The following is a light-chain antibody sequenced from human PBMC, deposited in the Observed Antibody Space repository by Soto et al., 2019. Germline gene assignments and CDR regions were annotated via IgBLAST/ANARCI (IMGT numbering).Light chain of an antibody. V-gene: IGKV2-28*01. CDR3: LEALRTPYT. Sequence: DIVMTQSPLSLPVSPGEPASISCRPSQSLLHSNGYNYLDWYLQKPGQSPQLLIYLGSNRASGVPDRFSGSGSGTDFTLKISRLEAEDFGVYYCLEALRTPYTFGLGTKLEIK. CDR2: LGS. CDR1: QSLLHSNGYNY. J-gene: IGKJ2*01.